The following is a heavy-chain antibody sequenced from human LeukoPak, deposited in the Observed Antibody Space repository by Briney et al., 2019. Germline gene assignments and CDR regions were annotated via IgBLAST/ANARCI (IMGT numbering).Heavy chain of an antibody. CDR2: IRSKEYSYPT. CDR1: GFIFSASP. Sequence: GGSLRLSCAASGFIFSASPIHWVRQASGKGLEWVGRIRSKEYSYPTACAESMRGTCTVSRDDSENTAYMQMSSLKPEDTAVYYCARRIGDSYFYGMDLWGQGTPVTVSS. CDR3: ARRIGDSYFYGMDL. V-gene: IGHV3-73*01. J-gene: IGHJ6*02.